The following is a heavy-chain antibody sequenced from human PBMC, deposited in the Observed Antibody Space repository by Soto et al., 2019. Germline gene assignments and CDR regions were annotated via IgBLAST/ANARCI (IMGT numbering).Heavy chain of an antibody. D-gene: IGHD4-17*01. V-gene: IGHV3-30*18. CDR1: GFTFSSYG. CDR2: ISYDGSNK. J-gene: IGHJ6*02. CDR3: AKGNGDYVVYYYYYGMDV. Sequence: GGSLRLSCAASGFTFSSYGMHWVRQAPGKGLEWVAVISYDGSNKYYADSVKGRFTISRDNSKNTLYLQMNSLRAEDTAVYYCAKGNGDYVVYYYYYGMDVWGQGTTVTVSS.